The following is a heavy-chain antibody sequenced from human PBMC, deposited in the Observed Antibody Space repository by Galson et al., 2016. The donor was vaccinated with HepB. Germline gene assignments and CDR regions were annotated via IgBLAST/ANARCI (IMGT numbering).Heavy chain of an antibody. CDR3: ARVLGSGRSDY. D-gene: IGHD3-10*01. V-gene: IGHV4-59*13. Sequence: SETLSLTCTVSGDSFTTYFWSWIRQPPGKGLEWIGYFYYGGTTTYNPSLKSRVTISVDPSNNQFSLNLKSVTAADTAVYYCARVLGSGRSDYWGQGTLVTVSS. CDR2: FYYGGTT. J-gene: IGHJ4*02. CDR1: GDSFTTYF.